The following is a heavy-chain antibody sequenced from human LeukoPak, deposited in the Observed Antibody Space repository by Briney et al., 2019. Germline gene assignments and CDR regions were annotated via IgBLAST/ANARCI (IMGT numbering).Heavy chain of an antibody. CDR2: ISSSGSTI. D-gene: IGHD4-17*01. CDR3: ARVGRATVTTFVGY. Sequence: GGSLRLSCAASGFTFSDYYMSWIRQAPGKGLDWVSYISSSGSTIYYADSVKGRFTISRDNAQNSLYLQMNSLRAEDTAVYYCARVGRATVTTFVGYWGQGTLVTVSS. CDR1: GFTFSDYY. J-gene: IGHJ4*02. V-gene: IGHV3-11*04.